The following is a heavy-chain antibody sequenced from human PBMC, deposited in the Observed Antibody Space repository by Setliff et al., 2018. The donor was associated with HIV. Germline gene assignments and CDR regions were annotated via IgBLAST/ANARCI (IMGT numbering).Heavy chain of an antibody. CDR3: KADSSGYP. CDR2: FIGKVT. D-gene: IGHD3-22*01. Sequence: GGSRDSPVQPLDSPLKIMTWPGSAKFQGRGWSGSLVFIGKVTAYAASVKGRFTTSREDSKNTAYLQMNSLKTEDTAVYYCKADSSGYPWGQGTLVTVSS. CDR1: DSPLKIMT. V-gene: IGHV3-20*04. J-gene: IGHJ5*02.